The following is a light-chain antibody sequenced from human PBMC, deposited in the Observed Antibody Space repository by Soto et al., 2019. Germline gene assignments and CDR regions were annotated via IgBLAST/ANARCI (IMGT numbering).Light chain of an antibody. CDR2: AAS. CDR3: QQLSTYPST. V-gene: IGKV1-27*01. J-gene: IGKJ4*01. CDR1: QGVSSY. Sequence: DIQMTQSPSSLSASVGDRVTISCRASQGVSSYLAWFQQKPGKVPKLLIYAASTLQSGVPSRFSGSGSGTDFTLTISSLQAEDFATYYCQQLSTYPSTFGGGTKVDIK.